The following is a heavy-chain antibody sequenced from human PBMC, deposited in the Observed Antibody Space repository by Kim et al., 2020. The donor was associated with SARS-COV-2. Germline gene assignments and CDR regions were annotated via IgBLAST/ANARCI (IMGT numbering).Heavy chain of an antibody. V-gene: IGHV2-5*02. CDR1: GFSLSISGVG. CDR2: IYWDDDK. Sequence: SGPTLVNPTQTLTLTCTFSGFSLSISGVGVGWIRQPPGKALEWLALIYWDDDKRYSPSLKSRLTITKDTSKNQVVLTMTNMDPVDTATYYCAHRDFMVVPTYSSSRPRGWFDPGGQGTLVTVSS. CDR3: AHRDFMVVPTYSSSRPRGWFDP. D-gene: IGHD6-13*01. J-gene: IGHJ5*02.